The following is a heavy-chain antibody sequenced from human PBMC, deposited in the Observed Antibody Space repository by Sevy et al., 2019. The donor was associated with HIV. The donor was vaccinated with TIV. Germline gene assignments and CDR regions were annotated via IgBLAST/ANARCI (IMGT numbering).Heavy chain of an antibody. J-gene: IGHJ4*01. Sequence: GGSLRLSCAAPGFAFSSHAMHWVRQAPGKGLEWVAVISYEGTETFYAASVEGRFTISRDNSKSMLSLQINSLRPEDTAVYYCARDGGYSIKWYPLYWGHGTLVTVSS. CDR1: GFAFSSHA. CDR3: ARDGGYSIKWYPLY. CDR2: ISYEGTET. D-gene: IGHD6-13*01. V-gene: IGHV3-30-3*01.